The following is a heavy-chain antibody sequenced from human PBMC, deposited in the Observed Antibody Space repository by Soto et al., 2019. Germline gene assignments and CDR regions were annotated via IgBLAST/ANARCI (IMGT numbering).Heavy chain of an antibody. CDR2: ISAYNGNT. Sequence: ASVKVSCKASGYTFTSYGISWVRQAPGQGLEWMGWISAYNGNTNYAQKLQGRVTMTTDTSTSTAYTELRSLRSDDTAVYYCARVDGAVAEYWFDPWGQGTLVTAPQ. CDR3: ARVDGAVAEYWFDP. D-gene: IGHD6-19*01. J-gene: IGHJ5*02. V-gene: IGHV1-18*01. CDR1: GYTFTSYG.